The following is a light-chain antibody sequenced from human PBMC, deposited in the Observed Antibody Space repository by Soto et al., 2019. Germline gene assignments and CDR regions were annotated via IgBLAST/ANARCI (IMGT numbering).Light chain of an antibody. J-gene: IGLJ2*01. CDR2: GNP. Sequence: QLVLAQPPSVSGAPGQRVTLSCTGSHSTIGADYDVHWYQQFPGAAPKLLIYGNPHRPSGVPDRFSGSKSRISASLAITGRQAEDEADYFCQSYDSGLSGVVFGGGTKVTVL. CDR1: HSTIGADYD. CDR3: QSYDSGLSGVV. V-gene: IGLV1-40*01.